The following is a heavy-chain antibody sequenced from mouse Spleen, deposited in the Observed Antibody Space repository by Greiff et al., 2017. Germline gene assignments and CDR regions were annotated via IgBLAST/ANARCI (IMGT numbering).Heavy chain of an antibody. CDR3: VRYYYGYFDY. J-gene: IGHJ2*01. V-gene: IGHV10-1*01. CDR2: IRSKSNNYAT. D-gene: IGHD1-1*01. Sequence: EVKLVESGGGLVQPKGSLKLSCAASGFSFNTYAMNWVRQAPGKGLEWVARIRSKSNNYATYYADSVKDRFTISRDDSESMLYLQMNNLKTEDTAMYYCVRYYYGYFDYWGQGTTLTVSS. CDR1: GFSFNTYA.